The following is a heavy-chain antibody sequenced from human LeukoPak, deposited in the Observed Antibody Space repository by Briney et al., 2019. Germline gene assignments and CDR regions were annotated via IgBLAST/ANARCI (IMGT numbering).Heavy chain of an antibody. D-gene: IGHD2-21*01. V-gene: IGHV3-30*02. CDR2: IRYDGSNK. Sequence: PGGSLRLSCAASGFTFSSYGMHWVRQAPGKGLEWVAFIRYDGSNKYYADSVKGRFTISRDNSKNTLYLQMNSLRAEDTAVYYCAKARDCGGDCYKYFQHWGQGTLVTVSS. CDR3: AKARDCGGDCYKYFQH. CDR1: GFTFSSYG. J-gene: IGHJ1*01.